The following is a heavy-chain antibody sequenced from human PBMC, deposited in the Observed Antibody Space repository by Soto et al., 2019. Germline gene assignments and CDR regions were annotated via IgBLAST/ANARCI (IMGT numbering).Heavy chain of an antibody. CDR2: IFNTGST. Sequence: SETRSLTCPVSSGSISSGDTYWNWILQPPGKGREWIGFIFNTGSTYYTPSLKSRLTITVDMSKNQFALRLTSVTAADTAVYYCARNDYDYVWESPGGDAFDIWGQGTMVTVSS. V-gene: IGHV4-30-4*01. CDR1: SGSISSGDTY. D-gene: IGHD3-16*01. J-gene: IGHJ3*02. CDR3: ARNDYDYVWESPGGDAFDI.